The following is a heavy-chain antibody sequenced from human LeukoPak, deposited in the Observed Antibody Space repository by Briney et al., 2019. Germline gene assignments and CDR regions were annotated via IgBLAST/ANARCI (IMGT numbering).Heavy chain of an antibody. CDR2: IYYSGST. J-gene: IGHJ4*02. D-gene: IGHD3-22*01. CDR3: AKRYYYDSSGYELDY. CDR1: GGSISSISYY. V-gene: IGHV4-39*01. Sequence: PSETLSLTCTVSGGSISSISYYWGWIRQPPGKGLEWIRSIYYSGSTYYNPSLKSGVTISVDTSKNQFSLKLSSVTAADTAVYYCAKRYYYDSSGYELDYWGQGTLVTVSP.